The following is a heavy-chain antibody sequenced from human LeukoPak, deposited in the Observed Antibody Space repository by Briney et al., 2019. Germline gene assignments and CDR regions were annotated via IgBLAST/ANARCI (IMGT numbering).Heavy chain of an antibody. CDR1: GGSFSGYY. V-gene: IGHV4-34*01. D-gene: IGHD6-19*01. J-gene: IGHJ4*02. Sequence: SETLSLTCAVYGGSFSGYYWSWIRQPPGKGLEWIGEINHSGSTNYNPSLKSRVTISVDTSKNQFSLKLSSVTAADTAVYYCARAKGLAGYSSGWYTYWGQGTLVTVSS. CDR2: INHSGST. CDR3: ARAKGLAGYSSGWYTY.